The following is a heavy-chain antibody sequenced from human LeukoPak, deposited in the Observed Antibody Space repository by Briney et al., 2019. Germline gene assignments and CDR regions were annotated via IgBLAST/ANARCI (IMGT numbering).Heavy chain of an antibody. CDR2: ISTYNGNT. V-gene: IGHV1-18*01. CDR1: GYTFTSYG. Sequence: ASVKVSCKASGYTFTSYGISWVRQAPGQGLEWIGWISTYNGNTNYAQKLQGRVTMTTDTPTSTAYMELRSLRSDDTAVYYCARDRPRGAQWELLFYYYYGMDVWGQGTTVTVSS. J-gene: IGHJ6*02. D-gene: IGHD1-26*01. CDR3: ARDRPRGAQWELLFYYYYGMDV.